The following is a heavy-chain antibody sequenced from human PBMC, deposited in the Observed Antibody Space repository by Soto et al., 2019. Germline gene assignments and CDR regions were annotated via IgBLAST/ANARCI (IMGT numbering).Heavy chain of an antibody. CDR1: GFRFGENA. J-gene: IGHJ4*02. V-gene: IGHV3-23*01. CDR2: ISDSGATT. CDR3: AKEDTSSGSLDY. D-gene: IGHD6-19*01. Sequence: GGSLKLSCAASGFRFGENAMSGVRQAPGKGLEWVSGISDSGATTYYADSVRGRFTISRDNSKNTLYLQMKSLRAEDSASYYCAKEDTSSGSLDYWGQGALVTVSS.